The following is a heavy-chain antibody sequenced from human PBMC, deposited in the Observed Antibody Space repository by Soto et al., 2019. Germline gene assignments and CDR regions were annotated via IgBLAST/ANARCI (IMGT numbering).Heavy chain of an antibody. J-gene: IGHJ4*02. Sequence: EVQLVESGGDLVKPGGSLRLSCAASRFTFTSNWMSWVRQAPGKGLEWVANISPDGSEEYYVDSVKGRFTISRDNAKDSLYLQMSSLRGEDTAVYYCARDFDWGQGTLVTVSS. V-gene: IGHV3-7*01. D-gene: IGHD3-3*01. CDR3: ARDFD. CDR2: ISPDGSEE. CDR1: RFTFTSNW.